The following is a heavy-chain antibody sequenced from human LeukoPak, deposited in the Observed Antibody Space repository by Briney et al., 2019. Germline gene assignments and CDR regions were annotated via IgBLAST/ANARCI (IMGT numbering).Heavy chain of an antibody. CDR1: GFTFSSYA. V-gene: IGHV3-30*18. Sequence: PGGSLRLSCAASGFTFSSYAMHWVRQSLGKGLEWVAVTSYDGFNKYYADSVKGRFTISRDNSKNTPYLQMNSLRAEDTAVYYCAKTKGYSYGYYFDYWGQGTLVTVSS. J-gene: IGHJ4*02. CDR3: AKTKGYSYGYYFDY. D-gene: IGHD5-18*01. CDR2: TSYDGFNK.